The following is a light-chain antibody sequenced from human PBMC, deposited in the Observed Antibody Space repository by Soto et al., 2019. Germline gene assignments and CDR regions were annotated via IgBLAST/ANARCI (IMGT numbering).Light chain of an antibody. CDR2: NNN. J-gene: IGLJ2*01. Sequence: QTVVTQPPSVSGAPGQRVTISCTGSSSNIGAGHDVHWYQQLPGRAPKLLISNNNYRPSGVPDRFSASKSGTSASLAITGLQAEDEADYYCQSYDRSLSGYVVFGGGTKLTVL. CDR1: SSNIGAGHD. CDR3: QSYDRSLSGYVV. V-gene: IGLV1-40*01.